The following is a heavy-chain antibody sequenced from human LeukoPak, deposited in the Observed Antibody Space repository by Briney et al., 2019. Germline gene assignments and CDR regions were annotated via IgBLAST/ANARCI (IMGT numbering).Heavy chain of an antibody. J-gene: IGHJ4*02. CDR3: ARDMEYLYDSSGYYYFDH. CDR1: GFTFSSYA. Sequence: GRSLRLSCAASGFTFSSYAMSWVRQAPKKGLEWVSAISTSGGATYYADSVKGRFTISRDNAKNSLYLQMNSLRAEDTAVYYCARDMEYLYDSSGYYYFDHWGQGTRVTVSS. CDR2: ISTSGGAT. V-gene: IGHV3-23*01. D-gene: IGHD3-22*01.